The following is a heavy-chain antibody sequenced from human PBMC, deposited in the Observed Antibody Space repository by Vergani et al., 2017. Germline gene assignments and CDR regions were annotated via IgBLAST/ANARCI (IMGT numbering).Heavy chain of an antibody. CDR3: ARGEDCSSTSCYGNWFDP. V-gene: IGHV5-51*01. D-gene: IGHD2-2*01. CDR2: IYPGDSDT. CDR1: GYTFPSSW. Sequence: EVQLLQSGPEVKKPGESLKIPCKGSGYTFPSSWIAWLRQFPGKGLGWMGIIYPGDSDTRYSPSFKGQVTISADTSISTAYLQWSSLKASDTAMYYCARGEDCSSTSCYGNWFDPWGQGTLVTVSS. J-gene: IGHJ5*02.